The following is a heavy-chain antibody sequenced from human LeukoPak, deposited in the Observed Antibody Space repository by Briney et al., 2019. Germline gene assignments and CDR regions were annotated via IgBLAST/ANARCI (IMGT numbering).Heavy chain of an antibody. CDR2: IYYSGST. CDR1: GGSISSNNYY. Sequence: SETLSLTCTVSGGSISSNNYYWGWIRQPPGKGLEWIGSIYYSGSTYYNPSLKSRVTISVDTSKNQFSLKLSSVTAADTAVYYCARHVYSSSSGYAFDIWGQGTMVTVSS. CDR3: ARHVYSSSSGYAFDI. V-gene: IGHV4-39*01. D-gene: IGHD6-6*01. J-gene: IGHJ3*02.